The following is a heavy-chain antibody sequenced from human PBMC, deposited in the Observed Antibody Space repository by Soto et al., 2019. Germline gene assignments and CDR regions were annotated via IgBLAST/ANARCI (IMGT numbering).Heavy chain of an antibody. CDR3: ARTSYYDSTGYYNMDV. CDR1: GGSISSNNW. J-gene: IGHJ6*02. Sequence: SETLSLTCAISGGSISSNNWWTWGRQSPGKGLEWIGEIHHSETTNYNPSLDRRVTISVDKSKNQFSLKLTSVTAADTADYYCARTSYYDSTGYYNMDVWGQGTTVTVS. V-gene: IGHV4-4*02. CDR2: IHHSETT. D-gene: IGHD3-22*01.